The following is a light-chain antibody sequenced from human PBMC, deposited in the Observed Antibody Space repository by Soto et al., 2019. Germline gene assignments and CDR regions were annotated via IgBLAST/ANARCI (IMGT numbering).Light chain of an antibody. CDR3: ETWDSNTHTV. CDR2: LERSGSY. V-gene: IGLV4-60*03. J-gene: IGLJ7*01. CDR1: SGHNTYT. Sequence: VLTQSSSASASLGSSVKLTCTLSSGHNTYTIAWHQQQPGKAPRYLMKLERSGSYDKGSGVPDRFSGSSSGADRYLTISNLQSEDEADYYCETWDSNTHTVFGGGTQLTVL.